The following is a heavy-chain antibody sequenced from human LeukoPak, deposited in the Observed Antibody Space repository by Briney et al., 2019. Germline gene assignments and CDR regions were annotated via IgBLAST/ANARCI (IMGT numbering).Heavy chain of an antibody. CDR3: AKGDNDILTDYYNSFDY. V-gene: IGHV3-23*01. D-gene: IGHD3-9*01. CDR1: GFTFSTYG. J-gene: IGHJ4*02. Sequence: GGSLRLSCAASGFTFSTYGMHWVRQAPGKGLEWVSTISGSGISTYYSDSVKGRFTISRDNSKNTLYLQVNSLRAEDTAIYYCAKGDNDILTDYYNSFDYWGQGTLVTVSS. CDR2: ISGSGIST.